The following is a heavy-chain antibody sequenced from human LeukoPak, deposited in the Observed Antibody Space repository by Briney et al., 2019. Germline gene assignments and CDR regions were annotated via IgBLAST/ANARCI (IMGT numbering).Heavy chain of an antibody. CDR1: GGSISTYY. V-gene: IGHV4-59*01. CDR2: IFYSGNT. CDR3: ARVGYNSAFDI. Sequence: SETLSLTCTVSGGSISTYYWSWIRQPPGKGLEWIGYIFYSGNTNYNPSLKSRVAISVDTSKNQFSLKLSSVTAADTAVYYCARVGYNSAFDIWGQGTMVTVSS. J-gene: IGHJ3*02. D-gene: IGHD5-24*01.